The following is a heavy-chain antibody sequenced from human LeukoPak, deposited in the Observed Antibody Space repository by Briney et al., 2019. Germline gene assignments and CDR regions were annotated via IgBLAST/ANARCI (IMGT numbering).Heavy chain of an antibody. V-gene: IGHV3-48*01. CDR1: GFTFSSYS. CDR2: ISSSSSTI. J-gene: IGHJ4*02. CDR3: ARSRGSSGSYPFDY. Sequence: GGSLRLSCAAAGFTFSSYSMNWVRQAPGKGLEWVSYISSSSSTIYYAGSVKGRFTISRDNAKNSLFLQMNSLRAEDTAVYYCARSRGSSGSYPFDYWGQGTLVTVSS. D-gene: IGHD1-26*01.